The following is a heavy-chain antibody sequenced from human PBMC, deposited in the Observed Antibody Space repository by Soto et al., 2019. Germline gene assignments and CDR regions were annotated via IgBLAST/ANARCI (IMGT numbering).Heavy chain of an antibody. J-gene: IGHJ6*03. CDR3: ARGSRYYYGSGSYYPILGYYYYYMDV. Sequence: SETLSLTCAVYGGSFSGYYWSWIRQPPGKGLEWIGEINHSGSTNYNPSLKSRVTISVDTSKNQFSLKPSSVTAADTAVYYCARGSRYYYGSGSYYPILGYYYYYMDVWGKGTTVTVSS. CDR2: INHSGST. V-gene: IGHV4-34*01. D-gene: IGHD3-10*01. CDR1: GGSFSGYY.